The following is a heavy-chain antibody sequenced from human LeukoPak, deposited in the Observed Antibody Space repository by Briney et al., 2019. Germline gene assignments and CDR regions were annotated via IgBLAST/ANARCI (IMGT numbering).Heavy chain of an antibody. Sequence: GRSLRLSCAASGFTFSSYAMHWVRQAPGKGLEWVAVISYDGSNKYYADSVKGRFTISRDNSKNTLYLQMNSLRAEGTAVYYCARDRGGPFDYWGQGTLVTVSS. J-gene: IGHJ4*02. D-gene: IGHD3-10*01. CDR2: ISYDGSNK. CDR1: GFTFSSYA. V-gene: IGHV3-30-3*01. CDR3: ARDRGGPFDY.